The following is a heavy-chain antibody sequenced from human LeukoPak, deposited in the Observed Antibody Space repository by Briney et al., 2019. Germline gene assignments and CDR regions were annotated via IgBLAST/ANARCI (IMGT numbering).Heavy chain of an antibody. CDR2: INPSGGST. Sequence: ASVKVSCKASGYTFTSYYMHWVRQAPGQGLEWMGIINPSGGSTSYAQKFQGRVTMTRDTSTSTVYMELSSLRSEDTAVHYCARDQASDSSGYTFDYWGQGTLVTVSS. CDR1: GYTFTSYY. V-gene: IGHV1-46*01. J-gene: IGHJ4*02. CDR3: ARDQASDSSGYTFDY. D-gene: IGHD3-22*01.